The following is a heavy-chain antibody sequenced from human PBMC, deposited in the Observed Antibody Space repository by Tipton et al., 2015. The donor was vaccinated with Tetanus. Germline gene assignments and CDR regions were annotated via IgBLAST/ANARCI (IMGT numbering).Heavy chain of an antibody. D-gene: IGHD3-10*01. V-gene: IGHV3-43*01. Sequence: SLRLSCAASGFTFDDYTMHWVRQAPGKGLEWVSLISWDGGSTYYADSVKGRFTISRDNSKNSLYLQMNSLRTEDTALHYCAKGYDRFGEPPYYYYYYGMDVWGQGTTVTVSS. J-gene: IGHJ6*02. CDR2: ISWDGGST. CDR1: GFTFDDYT. CDR3: AKGYDRFGEPPYYYYYYGMDV.